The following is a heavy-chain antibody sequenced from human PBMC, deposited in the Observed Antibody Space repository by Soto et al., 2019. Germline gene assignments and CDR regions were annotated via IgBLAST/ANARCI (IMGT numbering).Heavy chain of an antibody. V-gene: IGHV4-61*01. D-gene: IGHD6-13*01. CDR2: IYYSGST. J-gene: IGHJ5*02. Sequence: PSETLSLTCTVSGGSISSGYYYWSWIRQPPGKGLEWIGDIYYSGSTNYNPSLKSRVTISVDTSKKQFSLKLSSLTAADTAVYYCARSSRGFDPWGQGTLVTVSS. CDR1: GGSISSGYYY. CDR3: ARSSRGFDP.